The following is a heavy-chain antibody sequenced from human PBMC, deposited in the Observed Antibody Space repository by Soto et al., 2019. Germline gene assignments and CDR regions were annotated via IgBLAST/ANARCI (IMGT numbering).Heavy chain of an antibody. CDR1: GFTFSDHY. V-gene: IGHV3-72*01. D-gene: IGHD1-26*01. CDR2: SRNKANSYST. Sequence: EVQLVESGGGLVQPGGSLRLSCAASGFTFSDHYMDWVRQAPGKGLEWVGRSRNKANSYSTEYAASVKGRXTXSXDESXXXXXXXXXXXXXXXXAXYYCAXFSGSYTRGLDYWGQGTLVTVSS. J-gene: IGHJ4*02. CDR3: AXFSGSYTRGLDY.